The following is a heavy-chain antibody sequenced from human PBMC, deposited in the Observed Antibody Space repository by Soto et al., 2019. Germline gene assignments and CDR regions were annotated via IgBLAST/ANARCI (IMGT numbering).Heavy chain of an antibody. J-gene: IGHJ6*01. CDR3: ARDSSRRGYSGHYYEAYFYYGVDV. CDR1: GFIFSDYY. CDR2: VSSSGTYR. D-gene: IGHD5-12*01. V-gene: IGHV3-11*06. Sequence: RLSCAASGFIFSDYYMSWIRQAPGKGLEWVSYVSSSGTYRNYADSVEGRFTISRDNAKNTLFLQMNSLRDEDTAVYFCARDSSRRGYSGHYYEAYFYYGVDVWGQGTTVTVSS.